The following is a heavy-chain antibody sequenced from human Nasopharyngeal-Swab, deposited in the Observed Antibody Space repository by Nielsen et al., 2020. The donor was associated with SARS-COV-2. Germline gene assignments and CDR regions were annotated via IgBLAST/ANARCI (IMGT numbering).Heavy chain of an antibody. CDR2: IWYDGSNK. J-gene: IGHJ6*02. D-gene: IGHD4-17*01. V-gene: IGHV3-33*01. Sequence: VRQAPGKGLEWVAVIWYDGSNKYYADSVKGRFTISRDNSKNTLYLQMSSLRAEDTAVYYCARDLATVTTTPGMDVWGQGTTVTVSS. CDR3: ARDLATVTTTPGMDV.